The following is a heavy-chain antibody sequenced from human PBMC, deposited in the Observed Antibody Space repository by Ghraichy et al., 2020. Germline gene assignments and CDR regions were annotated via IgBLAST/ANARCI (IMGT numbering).Heavy chain of an antibody. D-gene: IGHD4-17*01. CDR3: ARRARMTTVTTGRNYYYYYMDV. Sequence: SETLSLTCTVSGGSISSSSYYWGWIRQPPGKGLEWIGSIYYSGSTYYNPSLKSRVTISVDTSKNQFSLKLSSVTAADTAVYYCARRARMTTVTTGRNYYYYYMDVWGKGTTVTVSS. CDR2: IYYSGST. V-gene: IGHV4-39*01. J-gene: IGHJ6*03. CDR1: GGSISSSSYY.